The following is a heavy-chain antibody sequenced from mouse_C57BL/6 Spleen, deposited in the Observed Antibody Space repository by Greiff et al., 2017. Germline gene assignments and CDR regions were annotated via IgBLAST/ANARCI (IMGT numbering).Heavy chain of an antibody. CDR2: IDPSDSYT. CDR3: ARGSKGGYFDY. J-gene: IGHJ2*01. D-gene: IGHD6-1*01. Sequence: QVQLQQSGAELVKPGASVKMSCKASGYTFTSYWMHWVKQRPGQGLEWIGVIDPSDSYTNYNQKFKGKATLTVDTSSSTAYMQLSSLTSEDSAVYYCARGSKGGYFDYWGQGTTLTVSS. V-gene: IGHV1-59*01. CDR1: GYTFTSYW.